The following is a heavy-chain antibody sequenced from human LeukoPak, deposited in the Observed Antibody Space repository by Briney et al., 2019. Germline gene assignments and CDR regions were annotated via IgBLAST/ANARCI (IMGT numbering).Heavy chain of an antibody. CDR3: AREYSSSSGKALDY. CDR1: GLTFSTYS. Sequence: GGSLRLSCAVSGLTFSTYSMNWVRQAPGKGLEWVSYISGSSSTIYYADSVKGRFTISRDNAKNSLHLQMNTLRDEDTAVYYCAREYSSSSGKALDYWGQGTLVTVSS. V-gene: IGHV3-48*02. D-gene: IGHD6-6*01. J-gene: IGHJ4*02. CDR2: ISGSSSTI.